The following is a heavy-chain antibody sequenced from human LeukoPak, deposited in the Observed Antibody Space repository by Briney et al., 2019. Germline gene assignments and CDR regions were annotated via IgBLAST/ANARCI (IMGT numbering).Heavy chain of an antibody. CDR3: ARFTENLPERGIDS. V-gene: IGHV4-39*01. J-gene: IGHJ4*02. D-gene: IGHD1-1*01. CDR1: GGSIGISDCY. Sequence: PSETLSLTCTVSGGSIGISDCYWGWIRQPPGKGLEWIASMFFSGSTHYNVSLKSRVTMSVDTSKNLFSMNLRSVTAADTAVYYCARFTENLPERGIDSWGQGTLVTVSS. CDR2: MFFSGST.